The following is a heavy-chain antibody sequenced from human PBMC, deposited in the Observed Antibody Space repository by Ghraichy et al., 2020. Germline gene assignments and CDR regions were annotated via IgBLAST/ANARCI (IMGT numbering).Heavy chain of an antibody. CDR3: ARSAGYIYGYVDY. V-gene: IGHV4-39*01. CDR2: IYYSGTT. J-gene: IGHJ4*02. CDR1: GGSISSSNYY. Sequence: SETLSLTCTVSGGSISSSNYYWGWIRQPPGKGLEWIGSIYYSGTTYYNPSLKSRVTISVDTSKNQFSLKLSSVTAADTAMYYCARSAGYIYGYVDYWGQGTLVTVSS. D-gene: IGHD5-18*01.